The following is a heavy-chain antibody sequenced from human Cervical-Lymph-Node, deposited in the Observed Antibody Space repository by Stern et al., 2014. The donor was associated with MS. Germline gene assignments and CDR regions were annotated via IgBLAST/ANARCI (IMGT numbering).Heavy chain of an antibody. V-gene: IGHV4-31*03. D-gene: IGHD4-17*01. CDR3: ARDSGALTTVTTGSIDY. J-gene: IGHJ4*02. CDR2: IHHSGNT. CDR1: GGSISSGGYY. Sequence: QVQLQESDPGLVKPSQTLSLTCTVSGGSISSGGYYWSWIRQHPGKGLEWIGYIHHSGNTYYNPSLKSRLTISVDTSKNQFSLKLSPVTAADTAVYYCARDSGALTTVTTGSIDYWGQGTLVTVSS.